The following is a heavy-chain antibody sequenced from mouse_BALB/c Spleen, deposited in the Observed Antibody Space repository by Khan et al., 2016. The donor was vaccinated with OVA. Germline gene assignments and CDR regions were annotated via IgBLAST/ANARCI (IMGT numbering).Heavy chain of an antibody. V-gene: IGHV14-3*02. D-gene: IGHD2-1*01. CDR1: GFTIKDTY. Sequence: EVQLQESGAELVKPGASVKLSCSASGFTIKDTYIHWVKQRPEQGLEWIGRIDPPNDDSKYGPKFQDKATLTAATSSNTVYLQLSSLTSEDTAVYYYATLYGNPFAYWGQGTLVSVSA. J-gene: IGHJ3*01. CDR2: IDPPNDDS. CDR3: ATLYGNPFAY.